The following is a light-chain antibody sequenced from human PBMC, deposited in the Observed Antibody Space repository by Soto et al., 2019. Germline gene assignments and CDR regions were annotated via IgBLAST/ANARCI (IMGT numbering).Light chain of an antibody. J-gene: IGKJ4*01. V-gene: IGKV3-20*01. Sequence: EIVFTQSPGTLSFSPGERATLSCRASQSVSSDYLAWYQQSPGQAPRLLIYGASRRATGIPDRFSGSGSGTDFTLTISRLEPEDFAMYYCHQYGSSPLTLGGGTKVDIK. CDR1: QSVSSDY. CDR2: GAS. CDR3: HQYGSSPLT.